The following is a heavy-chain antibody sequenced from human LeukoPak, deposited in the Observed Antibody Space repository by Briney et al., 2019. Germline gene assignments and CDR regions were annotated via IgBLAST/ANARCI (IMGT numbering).Heavy chain of an antibody. D-gene: IGHD1-26*01. J-gene: IGHJ4*02. CDR3: ARYEWELPFDY. Sequence: PSETLSLTCTVSGGSISSSSYYWAWIRQPPGKGLEWIGSIYHSGSTYYNPSLKSRVTISVDTSKNQFSLKLCSVTAADTAVYYCARYEWELPFDYWGQGTLVTVSS. CDR2: IYHSGST. CDR1: GGSISSSSYY. V-gene: IGHV4-39*07.